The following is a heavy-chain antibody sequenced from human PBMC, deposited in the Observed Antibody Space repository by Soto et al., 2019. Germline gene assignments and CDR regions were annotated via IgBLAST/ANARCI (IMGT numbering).Heavy chain of an antibody. CDR1: GFTFSSYG. Sequence: GGSLRLSCAASGFTFSSYGMHWVRQAPGKGLEWVAVISYDGSNKYYADSVKGRFTISRDNSKNTLYLQMNSLRAEDTAVYYCAKDYNKWVPAAIGVDYWGQGTLVTVSS. CDR3: AKDYNKWVPAAIGVDY. J-gene: IGHJ4*02. D-gene: IGHD2-2*02. V-gene: IGHV3-30*18. CDR2: ISYDGSNK.